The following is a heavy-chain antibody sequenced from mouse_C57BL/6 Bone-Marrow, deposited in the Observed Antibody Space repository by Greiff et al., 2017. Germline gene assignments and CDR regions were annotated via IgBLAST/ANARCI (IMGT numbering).Heavy chain of an antibody. Sequence: QVQLKQPGAELVKPGASVKLSCKASGYTFTSYWMHWVQQRPGRGLEWIGRIDPNSGGTKYNEKFKSKDTFAVDKPSSTAYMQLSRLTSEDSAVDYCARDWDVDDWGQGTTLTVSS. V-gene: IGHV1-72*01. CDR3: ARDWDVDD. J-gene: IGHJ2*01. CDR1: GYTFTSYW. D-gene: IGHD4-1*01. CDR2: IDPNSGGT.